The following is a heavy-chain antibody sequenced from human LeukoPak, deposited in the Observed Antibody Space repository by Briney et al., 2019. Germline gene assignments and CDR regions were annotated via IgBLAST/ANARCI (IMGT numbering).Heavy chain of an antibody. CDR1: GGSISSGGYY. D-gene: IGHD6-6*01. Sequence: PSQTLSLTCTVSGGSISSGGYYWSWIRQPPGKGLEWIGYIYHSGSTYYNPSLKSRVTISVDRSKNQFSLKLSSVTAADTAVYYCARVGIAARVFDYWGQGTLVTVSS. CDR2: IYHSGST. CDR3: ARVGIAARVFDY. J-gene: IGHJ4*02. V-gene: IGHV4-30-2*01.